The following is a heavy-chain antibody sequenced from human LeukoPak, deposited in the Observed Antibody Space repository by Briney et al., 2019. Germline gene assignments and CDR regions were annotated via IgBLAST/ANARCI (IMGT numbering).Heavy chain of an antibody. CDR3: ARGRIQLWLAAPFDY. D-gene: IGHD5-18*01. J-gene: IGHJ4*02. Sequence: ASVKVSCKASGYTFTSYYMHWVRQAPGQGLEWMGIINPSGGSTSYAQKFQGRVTTTRDTSTSTVYMELSSLRSEDTAVYYCARGRIQLWLAAPFDYWGQGTLVTVSS. CDR2: INPSGGST. CDR1: GYTFTSYY. V-gene: IGHV1-46*01.